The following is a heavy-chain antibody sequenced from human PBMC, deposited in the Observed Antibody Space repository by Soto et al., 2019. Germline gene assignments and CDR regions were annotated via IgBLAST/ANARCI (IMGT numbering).Heavy chain of an antibody. CDR1: GGSISSGGYY. D-gene: IGHD2-15*01. CDR3: ARDGGSSTRYGMDV. Sequence: QVQLQESGPGLVKPSQTLSLTCTVSGGSISSGGYYWSWIRQHPGKGLEWIGYIYYSGSTYYNPSLNSRGTISVDTSKNQFSLKLSSVTAADTAVYYCARDGGSSTRYGMDVWGQGTTVTVSS. V-gene: IGHV4-31*03. CDR2: IYYSGST. J-gene: IGHJ6*02.